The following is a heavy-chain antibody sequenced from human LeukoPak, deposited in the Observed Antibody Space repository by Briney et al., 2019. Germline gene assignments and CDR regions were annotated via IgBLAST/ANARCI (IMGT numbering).Heavy chain of an antibody. J-gene: IGHJ3*02. CDR2: INHSGST. Sequence: GSLRLSCAASGFTFSTYWMSWVRQPPGKGLEWIGEINHSGSTNYNPSLKSRVTISVDTSKNQFSLKLSSVTAADTAVYYCARGYSSSPGAVAFDIWGQGTMVTVSS. V-gene: IGHV4-34*01. D-gene: IGHD6-6*01. CDR1: GFTFSTYW. CDR3: ARGYSSSPGAVAFDI.